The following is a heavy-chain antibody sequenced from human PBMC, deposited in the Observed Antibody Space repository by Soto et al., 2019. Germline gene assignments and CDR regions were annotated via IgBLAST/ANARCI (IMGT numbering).Heavy chain of an antibody. V-gene: IGHV3-72*01. CDR3: NRVRSSRWGLDASDI. CDR1: GFTFSDHY. CDR2: TRNKGKSYTT. D-gene: IGHD6-13*01. J-gene: IGHJ3*02. Sequence: EVQLVESGGGLVQPGGSLRLSCAASGFTFSDHYMDWVRQAPGKGLEWVGRTRNKGKSYTTEYAASVKGRFTISRDDSQNSLYLEMNSLKTEDTAVYYCNRVRSSRWGLDASDIWGQGTMVTVSS.